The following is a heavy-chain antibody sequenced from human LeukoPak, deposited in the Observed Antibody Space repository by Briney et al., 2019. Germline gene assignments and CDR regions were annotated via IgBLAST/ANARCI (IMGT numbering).Heavy chain of an antibody. CDR2: INPNSGDT. CDR1: GYTFTDYY. CDR3: ARVNLRGSNYNWFDP. D-gene: IGHD3-10*01. V-gene: IGHV1-2*02. Sequence: ASVKVSCKASGYTFTDYYMHWVRQAPGQGLEWMGWINPNSGDTNYAQTFQGRVSIYADKSTTTVYMDLSGLRPDDTAVYYCARVNLRGSNYNWFDPWGQGTRVTVSS. J-gene: IGHJ5*02.